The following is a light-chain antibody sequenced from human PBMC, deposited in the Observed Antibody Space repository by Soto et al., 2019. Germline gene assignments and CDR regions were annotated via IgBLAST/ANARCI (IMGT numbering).Light chain of an antibody. CDR1: QSAYSSY. CDR2: GAS. CDR3: QQYGTSLFT. V-gene: IGKV3-20*01. Sequence: ELVLTQSPGTLSLSPGDRATLSCRSSQSAYSSYLSWYQQKPGQAPRLLIYGASNRATGIPDRFSGSGSGTVFTLTISGLEPEDFAVYYCQQYGTSLFTFGGGTRVEIK. J-gene: IGKJ4*01.